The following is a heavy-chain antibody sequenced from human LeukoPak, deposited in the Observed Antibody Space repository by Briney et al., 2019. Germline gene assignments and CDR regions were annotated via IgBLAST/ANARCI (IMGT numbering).Heavy chain of an antibody. D-gene: IGHD1-26*01. V-gene: IGHV4-39*01. J-gene: IGHJ4*02. CDR2: IYSSGST. Sequence: SETLSLTCTVSGASISGSGYYWGWIRQPPGKGLEWIGSIYSSGSTYYNASLQSRVTISIETSKNQISLRLNSVTAPDTAMYYCAKSGGYGLIDYWGQGTLVTVSS. CDR1: GASISGSGYY. CDR3: AKSGGYGLIDY.